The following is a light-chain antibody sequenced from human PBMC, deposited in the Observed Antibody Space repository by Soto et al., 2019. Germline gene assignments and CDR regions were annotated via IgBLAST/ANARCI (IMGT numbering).Light chain of an antibody. V-gene: IGLV2-14*01. J-gene: IGLJ1*01. Sequence: QSALTQPASVSGSPGQSITISCTGTSSDVGNYKYVSWYQQHPRKAPKLMIYEVSNRPSGVSNRFSGSKSGNPASLTISGLQPEDETDYYCFSYTSSGTYVFGTGTKLTVL. CDR3: FSYTSSGTYV. CDR2: EVS. CDR1: SSDVGNYKY.